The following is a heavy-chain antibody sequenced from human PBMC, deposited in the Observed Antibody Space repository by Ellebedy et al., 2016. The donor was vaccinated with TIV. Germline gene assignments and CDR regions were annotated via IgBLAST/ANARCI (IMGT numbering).Heavy chain of an antibody. V-gene: IGHV4-4*07. J-gene: IGHJ4*02. CDR1: GGAMKSYY. D-gene: IGHD1-26*01. CDR2: IYSTGSS. CDR3: ARYSAYNNGNYFDY. Sequence: MPSGTLSLTCSVSGGAMKSYYWGWIRQPAGKGLEWIGRIYSTGSSNSNPSLKSRVTMAIDTSRNYFSLKLSSVTAADTAVYYCARYSAYNNGNYFDYWGQGTVVTVSS.